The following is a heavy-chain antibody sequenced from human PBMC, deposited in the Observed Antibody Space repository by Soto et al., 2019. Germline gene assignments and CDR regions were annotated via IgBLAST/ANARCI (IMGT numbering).Heavy chain of an antibody. V-gene: IGHV4-31*03. J-gene: IGHJ4*02. Sequence: SETLSLTCTVSGGSISSGGYYWSWIRQHPGKGLEWIGYIYYSGSTYYNPSLKSRVTISVDTSKNQFSLKLSSVTAADTAVYYCAREGYSGYDFDYWGQGTLVTVSS. D-gene: IGHD5-12*01. CDR3: AREGYSGYDFDY. CDR2: IYYSGST. CDR1: GGSISSGGYY.